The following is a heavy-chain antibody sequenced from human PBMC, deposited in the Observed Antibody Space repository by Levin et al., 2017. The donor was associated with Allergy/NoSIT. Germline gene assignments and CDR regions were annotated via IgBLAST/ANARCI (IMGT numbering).Heavy chain of an antibody. V-gene: IGHV1-3*01. Sequence: ASVKVSCTASGYTFITHSIHWVRQAPGQRLEWMGWINGGNGDTKHAQKFQGRVTITRDKSAGTAYMELSSLRSEDTAMYYCARRAEGCCTTISCPTPFDHWGQGTLLTVSS. CDR1: GYTFITHS. CDR3: ARRAEGCCTTISCPTPFDH. J-gene: IGHJ4*02. D-gene: IGHD2-8*01. CDR2: INGGNGDT.